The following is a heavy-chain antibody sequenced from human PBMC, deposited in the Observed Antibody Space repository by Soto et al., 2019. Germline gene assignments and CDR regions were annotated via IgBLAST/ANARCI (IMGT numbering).Heavy chain of an antibody. D-gene: IGHD3-3*01. J-gene: IGHJ4*02. V-gene: IGHV3-11*01. CDR3: SRDDDFWSGALDY. CDR1: GFTFSDYY. Sequence: QVQLVESGGGSVKPGGSLRLSCAASGFTFSDYYMAWIRQAPGKGLEWVAYISDSGNSIFYANSVKGRFTISRDNVKNSLYLQMNSLRAGDTAVYYCSRDDDFWSGALDYWGQGTLVSVFS. CDR2: ISDSGNSI.